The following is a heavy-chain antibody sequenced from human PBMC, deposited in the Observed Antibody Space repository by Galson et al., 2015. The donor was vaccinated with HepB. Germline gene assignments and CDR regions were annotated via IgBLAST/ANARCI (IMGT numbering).Heavy chain of an antibody. CDR1: GFSFGIEW. D-gene: IGHD3-10*01. CDR2: IRGDDSMT. V-gene: IGHV3-7*01. Sequence: SLRLSCATSGFSFGIEWMAWVRQAPGKGLEWVANIRGDDSMTFYVGSVRGRFTISRDNAKNSVYLQMNSLRVEDTAVYYCASSRDSPGNYWGQGTLVTVSS. J-gene: IGHJ4*02. CDR3: ASSRDSPGNY.